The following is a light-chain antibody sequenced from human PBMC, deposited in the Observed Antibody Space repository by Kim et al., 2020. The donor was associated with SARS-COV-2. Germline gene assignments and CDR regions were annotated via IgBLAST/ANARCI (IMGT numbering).Light chain of an antibody. CDR3: SSYAGSNNYV. CDR1: SSDIGGYKY. J-gene: IGLJ1*01. CDR2: EVS. V-gene: IGLV2-8*01. Sequence: GQSVTISCTGTSSDIGGYKYVSGYQQHPGKAPKVMIYEVSKRPSGVPHRFSGSKSGNTASLTVSGLQAEDEADYYCSSYAGSNNYVFGTGTKVTVL.